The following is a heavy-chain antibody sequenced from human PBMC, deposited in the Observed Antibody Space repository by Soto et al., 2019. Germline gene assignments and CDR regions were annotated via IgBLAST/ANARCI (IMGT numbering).Heavy chain of an antibody. CDR3: GKATRTAARGGGMGV. V-gene: IGHV3-9*01. CDR2: ISWSSGSR. J-gene: IGHJ6*02. Sequence: EVQVVESGGGLVQPGRSLRLSCVASGFDFGEYAMHWVRQAPGKGLEWVSGISWSSGSRSYGDSVQGRFTISRDNAKTSIYLEMKSLTTEATAMYYCGKATRTAARGGGMGVWGQGTTVTVSS. CDR1: GFDFGEYA. D-gene: IGHD3-16*01.